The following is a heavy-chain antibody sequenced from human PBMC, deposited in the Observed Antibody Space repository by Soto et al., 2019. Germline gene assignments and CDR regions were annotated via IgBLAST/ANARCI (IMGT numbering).Heavy chain of an antibody. CDR3: AREVAGPLVT. J-gene: IGHJ5*02. D-gene: IGHD6-19*01. CDR1: GFTFSSYW. V-gene: IGHV3-7*03. Sequence: GGSLRLSCAASGFTFSSYWMNWVRQATGKGLEWVANINQDGSVKQYVGSVKGRITISRDNAKISLFLQMNRLTAEETALYSCAREVAGPLVTSGEGIPVTVSS. CDR2: INQDGSVK.